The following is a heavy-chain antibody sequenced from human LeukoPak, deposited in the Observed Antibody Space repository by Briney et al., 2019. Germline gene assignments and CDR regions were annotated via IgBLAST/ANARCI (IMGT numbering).Heavy chain of an antibody. V-gene: IGHV4-34*01. CDR3: ARRCSSTSCYRSWLGERRYYFDY. D-gene: IGHD2-2*01. CDR1: GGSFSGYY. CDR2: INHSGSN. J-gene: IGHJ4*02. Sequence: SETLSLTCAVYGGSFSGYYWSWIRQPPGKGLEWIGEINHSGSNNNNPSLKSRVTILVDTSENQFSLKLSSVTAADTAVYYCARRCSSTSCYRSWLGERRYYFDYWGQGTLVTVSS.